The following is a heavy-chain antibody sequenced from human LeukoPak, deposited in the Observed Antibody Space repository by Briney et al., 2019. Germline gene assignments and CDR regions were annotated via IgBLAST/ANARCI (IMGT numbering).Heavy chain of an antibody. CDR2: ISYDGSTK. CDR3: AKRGRTWDLEY. Sequence: GGSLRLSCGASGFTFSSYAMHWVRQAPGRGLEGVAVISYDGSTKYYADSVKGRFTISRDNSKNTLSLQMNSMTAEDTALYYCAKRGRTWDLEYWGQGTLVTVSS. J-gene: IGHJ4*02. CDR1: GFTFSSYA. D-gene: IGHD3-16*01. V-gene: IGHV3-33*06.